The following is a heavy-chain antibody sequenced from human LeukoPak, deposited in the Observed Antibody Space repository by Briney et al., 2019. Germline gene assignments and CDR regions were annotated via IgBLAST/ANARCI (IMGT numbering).Heavy chain of an antibody. Sequence: QSGSSLRLSCAASGFTFSSFAMHWVRQAPGKGLEWVAFISYVARETYYADSVKGRFTISRDNSKNTLYLQMNSLRAEDTAVYYCAKDYRSSQPGGYSSSYYYMDVWGKGTTVSVSS. CDR3: AKDYRSSQPGGYSSSYYYMDV. J-gene: IGHJ6*03. V-gene: IGHV3-30*04. CDR1: GFTFSSFA. D-gene: IGHD6-6*01. CDR2: ISYVARET.